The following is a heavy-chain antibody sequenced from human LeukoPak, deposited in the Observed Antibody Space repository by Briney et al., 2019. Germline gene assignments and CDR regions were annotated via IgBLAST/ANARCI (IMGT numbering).Heavy chain of an antibody. CDR2: IQTKNDGETT. D-gene: IGHD3-16*01. V-gene: IGHV3-15*01. Sequence: GGFLRLSCAASGFTFSNVWMTWVRQAPGKGLEWVGRIQTKNDGETTDYAAPVKGRFTISRDDSKNTLYLQMNSLKIEDTAVYYCTSTLGYWGHGTLVTVSS. CDR3: TSTLGY. J-gene: IGHJ4*01. CDR1: GFTFSNVW.